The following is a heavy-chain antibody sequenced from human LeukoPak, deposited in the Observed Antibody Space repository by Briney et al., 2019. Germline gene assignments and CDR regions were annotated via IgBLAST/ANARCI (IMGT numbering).Heavy chain of an antibody. CDR2: ISGNGGST. J-gene: IGHJ4*02. CDR3: AKGGFVVAGRYYFDY. Sequence: GGSLRLSCAASGFILSAYVMSWVRQVPGKGLEWVSTISGNGGSTYYADSVKGRFTISRDNSKNTLYLQMNSLRAEDTALYYCAKGGFVVAGRYYFDYWGQGTLVTVSS. V-gene: IGHV3-23*01. D-gene: IGHD6-19*01. CDR1: GFILSAYV.